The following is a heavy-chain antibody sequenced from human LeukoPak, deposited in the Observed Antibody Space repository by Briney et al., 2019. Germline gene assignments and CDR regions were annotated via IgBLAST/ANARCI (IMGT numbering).Heavy chain of an antibody. J-gene: IGHJ4*02. Sequence: GGSLRLSCAASGFTFSHHGMHWVRQAPGKGLEWVAFILFDGSKKYFEDSVKGRFTISRDNSKNAVSLQMNNLRVEDTAMYYCARAVDKGTGYYMDFWGQGTLVTVSS. CDR3: ARAVDKGTGYYMDF. V-gene: IGHV3-30*02. CDR2: ILFDGSKK. CDR1: GFTFSHHG. D-gene: IGHD3-22*01.